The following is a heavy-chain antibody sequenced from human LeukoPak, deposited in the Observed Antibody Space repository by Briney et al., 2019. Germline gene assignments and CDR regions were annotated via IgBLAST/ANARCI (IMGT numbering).Heavy chain of an antibody. CDR1: GFTFSSYA. CDR2: ISGSGGST. J-gene: IGHJ3*02. CDR3: AKTLNSRSYKPDAFDI. D-gene: IGHD1-26*01. V-gene: IGHV3-23*01. Sequence: GGSLRLSCAASGFTFSSYAMSWVRQAPGKGLEWVSAISGSGGSTYYADSVKGRFTISRDNSKNTLYLQMNSLRAEDTAVYYCAKTLNSRSYKPDAFDIWGQGTMVTVSS.